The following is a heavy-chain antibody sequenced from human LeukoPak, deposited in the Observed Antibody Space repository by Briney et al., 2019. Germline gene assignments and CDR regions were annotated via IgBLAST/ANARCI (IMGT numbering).Heavy chain of an antibody. V-gene: IGHV3-48*01. J-gene: IGHJ4*02. CDR1: GFTFSSYS. CDR2: ISSSSSTI. Sequence: PGGSLRLSCAASGFTFSSYSMNWVRQAPGKGLEWVSYISSSSSTIYYADSVKGRFTISRDNAKNSLYLQMNSLRAEDTAVYYCARDFPFEGGDYSDYWGQGTLVTVSS. CDR3: ARDFPFEGGDYSDY.